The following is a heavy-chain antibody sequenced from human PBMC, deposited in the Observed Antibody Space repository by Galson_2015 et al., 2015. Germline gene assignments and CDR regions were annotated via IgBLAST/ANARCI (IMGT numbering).Heavy chain of an antibody. Sequence: LSLTCRVSGGHIYGRTDYWDWIRQSPGRGLEWLGGVFWSGTNIYNPSYQSRLRISVDTSSNQFVLTLRSVTAADTATYFCARRYFYGWGSPADPLDVWGPGLKVTVS. CDR2: VFWSGTN. J-gene: IGHJ3*01. CDR1: GGHIYGRTDY. V-gene: IGHV4-39*01. CDR3: ARRYFYGWGSPADPLDV. D-gene: IGHD3-10*01.